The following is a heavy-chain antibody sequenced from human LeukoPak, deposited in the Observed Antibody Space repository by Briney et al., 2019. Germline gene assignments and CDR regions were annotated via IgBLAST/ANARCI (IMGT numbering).Heavy chain of an antibody. Sequence: SETLSLTCTVSGDSISSYYWSWIRQPPGKGLEWIGYIYYSGSTNYNPSLKSRVTISVDTSKNQFSLKLSSVTAADTAAYYCARHVSSGWRPRSLFDPWGQGTLVTVSS. CDR2: IYYSGST. CDR1: GDSISSYY. CDR3: ARHVSSGWRPRSLFDP. D-gene: IGHD6-19*01. J-gene: IGHJ5*02. V-gene: IGHV4-59*08.